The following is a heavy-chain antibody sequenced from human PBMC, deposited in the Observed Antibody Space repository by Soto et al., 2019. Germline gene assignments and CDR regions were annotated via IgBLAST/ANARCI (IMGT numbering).Heavy chain of an antibody. CDR2: INHSGST. CDR3: TGGTNAIRGVTMSLDAFDI. CDR1: GWSFSAHY. V-gene: IGHV4-34*01. J-gene: IGHJ3*02. D-gene: IGHD3-10*01. Sequence: XETLSLTCGLDGWSFSAHYWTWIRQSPGKGLEWIGEINHSGSTNYNPSLKSRLTISVDTSKNQFSLMLSSMTAADTAVYYCTGGTNAIRGVTMSLDAFDIWGQGTVVTV.